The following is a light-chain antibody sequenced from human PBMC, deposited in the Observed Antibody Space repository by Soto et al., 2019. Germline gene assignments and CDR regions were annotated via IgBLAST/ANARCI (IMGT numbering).Light chain of an antibody. J-gene: IGLJ2*01. CDR1: SGHSSNV. Sequence: QPVLTQSPYASASPGASVKLTCTLSSGHSSNVIAWHQQQPEKGPRYLMRLNSDGSHNRGDGIPDRFSGSSSGAERYLTISSLQSEDEADYYCQTWGTGIVVFGGGTKLTVL. CDR2: LNSDGSH. CDR3: QTWGTGIVV. V-gene: IGLV4-69*01.